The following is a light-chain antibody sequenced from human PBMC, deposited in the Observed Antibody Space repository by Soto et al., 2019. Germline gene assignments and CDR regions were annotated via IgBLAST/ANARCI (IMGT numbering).Light chain of an antibody. CDR3: SSYRSSSKLVL. V-gene: IGLV2-14*03. CDR1: SSDVGGSIF. J-gene: IGLJ2*01. CDR2: DVN. Sequence: QSVLTQPASVSGSPGQSITISCTGSSSDVGGSIFVSWYQQHPGKAPKLIVYDVNNRPSGVSVRFSGSKSGNTASLTISGLQIEDEADYYCSSYRSSSKLVLFGGGTKLTVL.